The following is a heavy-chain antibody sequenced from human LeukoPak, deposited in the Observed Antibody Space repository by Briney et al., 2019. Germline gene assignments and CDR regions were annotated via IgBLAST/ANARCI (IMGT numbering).Heavy chain of an antibody. V-gene: IGHV1-69*13. J-gene: IGHJ2*01. Sequence: SVKVSCTASGGTFSSYAISWVRQAPGHGLEWMGGIIPIFGTANYAQKLQGRVTITADESTSTAYMELSSLRSEDTAVYYCARGSSEMATTRDLWYFDLWGRGTLVTVSS. D-gene: IGHD5-24*01. CDR3: ARGSSEMATTRDLWYFDL. CDR1: GGTFSSYA. CDR2: IIPIFGTA.